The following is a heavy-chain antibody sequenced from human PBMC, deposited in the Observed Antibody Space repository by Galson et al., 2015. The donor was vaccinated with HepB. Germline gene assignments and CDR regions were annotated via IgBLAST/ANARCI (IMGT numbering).Heavy chain of an antibody. D-gene: IGHD1-26*01. CDR2: ISISSSYT. CDR1: AFTFSDYY. Sequence: SLRLSCAASAFTFSDYYMSWIRQAPGKGLEWVSYISISSSYTNYADSVKGRFTISRDNARTSLYLQMNSLKAEDTAVYYCARVGDGENGGWFDPWGQGTLVTVSS. V-gene: IGHV3-11*06. CDR3: ARVGDGENGGWFDP. J-gene: IGHJ5*02.